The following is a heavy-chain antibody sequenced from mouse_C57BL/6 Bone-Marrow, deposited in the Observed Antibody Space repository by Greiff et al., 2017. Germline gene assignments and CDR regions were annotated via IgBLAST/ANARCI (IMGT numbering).Heavy chain of an antibody. CDR2: IWSGGST. Sequence: QVQLKESGPGLVQPSQSLSITCTASGFSLTSYGVHWVRQSPGKGLEWLGVIWSGGSTDYNAAFISSLSISKDNTKSQVFFKMSSLQADDTAIYYCARGDSSSFDVWGRGTAVTVTA. J-gene: IGHJ1*03. CDR1: GFSLTSYG. V-gene: IGHV2-2*01. CDR3: ARGDSSSFDV. D-gene: IGHD3-2*02.